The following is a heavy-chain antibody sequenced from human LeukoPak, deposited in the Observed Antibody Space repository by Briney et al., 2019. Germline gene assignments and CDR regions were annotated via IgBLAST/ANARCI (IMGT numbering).Heavy chain of an antibody. V-gene: IGHV3-21*01. CDR1: EFTFSSHA. CDR3: ARVAGYSGYEPGYFED. CDR2: ITSTSSNI. Sequence: GGSLRLSCAASEFTFSSHAMIWVRQAPGKGLEWVSSITSTSSNIFYTDSVKGRFTISRDNAKSPLYLQMNSLRAEDTAVYYCARVAGYSGYEPGYFEDWGQGTLVTVSS. J-gene: IGHJ4*02. D-gene: IGHD5-12*01.